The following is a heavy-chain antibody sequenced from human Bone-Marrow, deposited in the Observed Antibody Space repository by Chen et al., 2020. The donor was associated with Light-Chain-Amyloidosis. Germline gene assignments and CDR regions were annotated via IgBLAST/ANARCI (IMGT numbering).Heavy chain of an antibody. CDR1: GDSVSSVPYY. J-gene: IGHJ4*02. CDR3: AREAYSGHYFDY. D-gene: IGHD1-26*01. Sequence: QLQESGPGVVKPSGTLSLTCTVSGDSVSSVPYYWTWIRQPPGKELEWIGYVDYSGRTKYNPSLNSLKSRVTISADTSKNQFSLTVSSVTAADTAVYYCAREAYSGHYFDYWGQGTLVTVSS. CDR2: VDYSGRT. V-gene: IGHV4-61*01.